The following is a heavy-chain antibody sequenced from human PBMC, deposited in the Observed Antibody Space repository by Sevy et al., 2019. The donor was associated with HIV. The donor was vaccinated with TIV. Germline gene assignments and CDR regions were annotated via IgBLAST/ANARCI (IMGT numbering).Heavy chain of an antibody. V-gene: IGHV3-15*01. J-gene: IGHJ1*01. CDR3: TTDAPDDSSGYYYFQH. CDR1: GFTFSNAW. CDR2: IKSKTDGGKT. D-gene: IGHD3-22*01. Sequence: GGSLRLSCAASGFTFSNAWMSWVRQAPGKGLEWVGRIKSKTDGGKTDYAAPVKGRFTISRDDSKNTLYLQMNSLKTEDTAVYYCTTDAPDDSSGYYYFQHWGQGTLVTVSS.